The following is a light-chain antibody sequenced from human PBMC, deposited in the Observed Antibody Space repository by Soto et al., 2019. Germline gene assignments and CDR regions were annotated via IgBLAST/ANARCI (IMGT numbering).Light chain of an antibody. CDR2: EVT. CDR1: SSDVGGYNY. V-gene: IGLV2-8*01. J-gene: IGLJ2*01. Sequence: QSALTQPPSASGSPGQSVTISCSGTSSDVGGYNYVSWYQQHPGKAPKLMIYEVTRRPSGVPDRFSGSRSGNTASLIVSGLQAEDEGDYYCSSYAGSNTVAFGGGTQLTVL. CDR3: SSYAGSNTVA.